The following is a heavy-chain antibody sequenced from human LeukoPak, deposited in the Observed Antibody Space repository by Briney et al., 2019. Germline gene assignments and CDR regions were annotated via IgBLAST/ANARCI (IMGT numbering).Heavy chain of an antibody. CDR3: ARGSTYYDFWSGNDY. CDR1: GGSISSGGYC. D-gene: IGHD3-3*01. J-gene: IGHJ4*02. V-gene: IGHV4-30-2*01. CDR2: IYHSGST. Sequence: SETLSLTCTVSGGSISSGGYCWSWIRQPPGKGLEWIGYIYHSGSTYYNPSLKSRVTISVDRSKNQFSLKLSSVTAADTAVYYCARGSTYYDFWSGNDYWGQGTLVTVSS.